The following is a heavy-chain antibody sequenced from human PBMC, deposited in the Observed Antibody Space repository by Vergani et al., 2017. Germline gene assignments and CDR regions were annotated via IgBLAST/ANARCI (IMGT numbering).Heavy chain of an antibody. CDR2: IKQDGSEK. D-gene: IGHD1-1*01. CDR3: AMARTGTTEANDPYYCYYGMDV. J-gene: IGHJ6*02. V-gene: IGHV3-7*04. Sequence: EVQLVESGGGLVQPGGSLRLSCAASGFTFSSYWMSWVRQAPGKGLEWVANIKQDGSEKYYVDSVKGRFTISRDNAKNSLYLQMNSLRAEDTAVYYCAMARTGTTEANDPYYCYYGMDVWGQGTTVTVSS. CDR1: GFTFSSYW.